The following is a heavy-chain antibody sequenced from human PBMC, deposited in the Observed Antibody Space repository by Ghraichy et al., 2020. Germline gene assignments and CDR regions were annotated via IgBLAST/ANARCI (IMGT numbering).Heavy chain of an antibody. V-gene: IGHV3-21*01. D-gene: IGHD6-19*01. Sequence: GGSLRLSCAASGFTFSSHSMNWVRQAPGKGREWVSSIISSSTYIYYGDSVKGRFTISRDNAKNSLYLQMNSLRAEDTAVYYCARDSLTLAVPGTRSDYWGQGTLVTVSS. CDR3: ARDSLTLAVPGTRSDY. CDR1: GFTFSSHS. CDR2: IISSSTYI. J-gene: IGHJ4*02.